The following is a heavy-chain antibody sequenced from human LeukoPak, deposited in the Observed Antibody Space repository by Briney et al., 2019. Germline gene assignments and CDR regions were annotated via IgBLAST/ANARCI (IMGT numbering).Heavy chain of an antibody. CDR2: ISWNSGDI. CDR1: GFTFNDYA. J-gene: IGHJ4*02. V-gene: IGHV3-9*03. D-gene: IGHD3-16*01. Sequence: GGSLRLSCAASGFTFNDYAMHWVRQAPGKGLEWVSGISWNSGDIIYADSVKGRFTISRDNAKNSLYLQMNSLRVEDMALYYCAKVQSGGAPPAVTYYIDYWGQGTLVTVSS. CDR3: AKVQSGGAPPAVTYYIDY.